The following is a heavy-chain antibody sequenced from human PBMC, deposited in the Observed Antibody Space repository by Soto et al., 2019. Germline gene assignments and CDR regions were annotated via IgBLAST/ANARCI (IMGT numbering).Heavy chain of an antibody. J-gene: IGHJ6*02. D-gene: IGHD3-10*01. CDR1: NAYFGGYY. Sequence: SDTISLNCAINNAYFGGYYWRWIREPPGKGLEWIGEINHSGSTNYNLSLKSRVTISVDTSKNQFSLKLTSVTAADTAVYYCARGLGLDRGVRAHYGMDVWGQGATVT. V-gene: IGHV4-34*01. CDR2: INHSGST. CDR3: ARGLGLDRGVRAHYGMDV.